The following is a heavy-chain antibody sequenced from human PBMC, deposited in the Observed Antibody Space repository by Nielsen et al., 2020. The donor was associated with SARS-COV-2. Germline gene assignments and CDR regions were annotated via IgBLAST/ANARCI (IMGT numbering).Heavy chain of an antibody. CDR3: ASITAMVEDGGYFDY. V-gene: IGHV1-46*01. CDR1: GYTFSRYY. D-gene: IGHD5-18*01. CDR2: INPSAGTT. Sequence: ASVKVSCKASGYTFSRYYLHWVRQAPGQGLEWMGMINPSAGTTTYGQQFQGRVTMTRDTSTPTVYMELSSLRSEDTAVYYCASITAMVEDGGYFDYWGQGTLVTVSS. J-gene: IGHJ4*02.